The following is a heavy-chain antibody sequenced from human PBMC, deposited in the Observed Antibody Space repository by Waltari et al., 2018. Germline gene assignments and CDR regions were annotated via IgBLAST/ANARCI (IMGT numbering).Heavy chain of an antibody. V-gene: IGHV1-69*01. CDR3: ATFGGNSNWFDP. J-gene: IGHJ5*02. Sequence: HVQLVQSGAEVKNPGSPLKVPCKTSGGAFSTYAISWVRQAPGQGLEGMGIIPTSGTADYSQKVQGGITITADESTSTAYMELSGLKSDDTAVYYCATFGGNSNWFDPWGQGTLVTVSS. CDR2: IIPTSGTA. CDR1: GGAFSTYA. D-gene: IGHD1-7*01.